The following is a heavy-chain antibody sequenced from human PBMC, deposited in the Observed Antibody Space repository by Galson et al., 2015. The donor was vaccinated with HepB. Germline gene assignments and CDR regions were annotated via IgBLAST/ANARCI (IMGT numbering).Heavy chain of an antibody. CDR2: TSGSDTST. CDR3: AKAERGYNSSPLDY. Sequence: SLRLSCAASGFSFSGYAVNWVRQAPGKGLEWVSATSGSDTSTFYADSVKGRFTVSRDNSNNMLYLQMNSLRAEDTAVYYCAKAERGYNSSPLDYWGQGTLVTVSS. D-gene: IGHD5-12*01. J-gene: IGHJ4*02. CDR1: GFSFSGYA. V-gene: IGHV3-23*01.